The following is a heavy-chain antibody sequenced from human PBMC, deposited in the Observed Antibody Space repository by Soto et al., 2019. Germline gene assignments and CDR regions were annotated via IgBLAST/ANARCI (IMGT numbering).Heavy chain of an antibody. CDR3: ARLPTEDYDILTGRTLHFDY. CDR1: GGSISSSSYY. D-gene: IGHD3-9*01. V-gene: IGHV4-39*01. Sequence: SETLSLTCTVSGGSISSSSYYWGWIRQPPGKGLEWIGSIYYSGSTYYNPSLKSRVTISVDTSKNQFSLKLSSVTAADTAVYYCARLPTEDYDILTGRTLHFDYWGQGTLVTVSS. J-gene: IGHJ4*02. CDR2: IYYSGST.